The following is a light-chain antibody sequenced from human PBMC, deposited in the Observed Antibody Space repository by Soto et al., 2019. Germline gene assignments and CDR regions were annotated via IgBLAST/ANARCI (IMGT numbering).Light chain of an antibody. V-gene: IGKV3-15*01. Sequence: EIVMTQSPATLSVSPGERDTLSCRASQSVSSNLAWYQHKPGQAPRLLIYGASTRAAGIPARFSGSGSGTEFTLTVSSLQSEDFAIYYCQQYNTWPPCMFGQGTKV. CDR1: QSVSSN. J-gene: IGKJ1*01. CDR3: QQYNTWPPCM. CDR2: GAS.